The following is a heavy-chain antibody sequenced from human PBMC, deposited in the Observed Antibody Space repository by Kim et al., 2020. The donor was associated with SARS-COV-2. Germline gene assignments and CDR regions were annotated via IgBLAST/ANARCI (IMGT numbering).Heavy chain of an antibody. D-gene: IGHD1-26*01. CDR1: GYTFTGND. V-gene: IGHV1-8*01. Sequence: ASVKVSCKTSGYTFTGNDINWVRQATAQGLEWMGWMNPNSGNTGYAQKFQGRVTMTRNNSISTAYMELSSLRAEDTAVYYCARRGVYSGSLVDYWGQGTLVTVSS. J-gene: IGHJ4*02. CDR3: ARRGVYSGSLVDY. CDR2: MNPNSGNT.